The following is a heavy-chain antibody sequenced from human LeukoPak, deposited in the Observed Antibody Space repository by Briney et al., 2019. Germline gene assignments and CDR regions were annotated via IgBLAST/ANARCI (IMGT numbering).Heavy chain of an antibody. Sequence: ASVKVSCKASGYTFTSYGISWVRQAPGQGLEWTGWISAYNGNTNYAQKLRGRVTMTTDTSTSTAYMELRSLRSDDTAVYYCARTPPDYDPDKYYFDYWGQGTLVTVSS. D-gene: IGHD4-17*01. V-gene: IGHV1-18*01. CDR2: ISAYNGNT. CDR3: ARTPPDYDPDKYYFDY. CDR1: GYTFTSYG. J-gene: IGHJ4*02.